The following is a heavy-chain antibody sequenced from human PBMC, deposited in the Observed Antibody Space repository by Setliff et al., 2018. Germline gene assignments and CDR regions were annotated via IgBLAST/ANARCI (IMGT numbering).Heavy chain of an antibody. CDR2: INHRGST. D-gene: IGHD2-15*01. CDR1: GGTFSDYH. Sequence: SETLSLTCAAYGGTFSDYHWTWIRQSPEKGLEWIGEINHRGSTNYNPSLKSRVTISIDTSKDQFSLKLISMTAADTAVYYCARDRVVVLAGRRGFYFDYWGQGTLVTVSS. CDR3: ARDRVVVLAGRRGFYFDY. J-gene: IGHJ4*02. V-gene: IGHV4-34*01.